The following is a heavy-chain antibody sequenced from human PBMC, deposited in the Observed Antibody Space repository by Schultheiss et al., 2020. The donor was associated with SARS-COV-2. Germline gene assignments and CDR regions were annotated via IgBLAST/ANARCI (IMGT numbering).Heavy chain of an antibody. Sequence: ETLSLTCTVSGGSISSSSYYWSWIRQPPGKALEWLAHIFSNDEKSYSTSLKSRLSVSKDTSKSQVVLTMTNMNPVDTATYYCARMWIAHCSSTSCYGGFDYWGQGTLVTVSS. CDR3: ARMWIAHCSSTSCYGGFDY. CDR1: GGSISSSSYY. CDR2: IFSNDEK. V-gene: IGHV2-26*01. D-gene: IGHD2-2*01. J-gene: IGHJ4*02.